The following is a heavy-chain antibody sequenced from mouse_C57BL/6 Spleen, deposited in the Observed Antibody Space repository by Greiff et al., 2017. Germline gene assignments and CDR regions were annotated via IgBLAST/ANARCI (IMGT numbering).Heavy chain of an antibody. V-gene: IGHV5-6*01. Sequence: EVQVVESGGDLVKPGGSLKLSCAASGFTFSSYGMSWVRQTPDKRLEWVATISSGGSYTYYPDSVKGRFTISRDNAKNTLYLQMSSLKSEDTAMYYCARQRESKGYFDYWGQGTTLTVSS. D-gene: IGHD2-5*01. CDR1: GFTFSSYG. J-gene: IGHJ2*01. CDR2: ISSGGSYT. CDR3: ARQRESKGYFDY.